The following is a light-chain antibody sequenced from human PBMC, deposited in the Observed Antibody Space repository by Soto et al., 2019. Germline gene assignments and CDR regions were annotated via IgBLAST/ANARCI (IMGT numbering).Light chain of an antibody. CDR1: QSVSSN. CDR3: QQYNNWPLS. V-gene: IGKV3D-15*01. Sequence: EIVMTQSPATLSVSPGERATLSCRASQSVSSNLAWYQHKPGQAPRLLIYGASTRATDIPARFSGSGSGTEFTLTISSPQSEDFAVYYCQQYNNWPLSFGQGTKVEIK. CDR2: GAS. J-gene: IGKJ1*01.